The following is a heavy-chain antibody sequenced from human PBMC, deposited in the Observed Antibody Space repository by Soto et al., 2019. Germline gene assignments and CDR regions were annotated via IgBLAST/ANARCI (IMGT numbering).Heavy chain of an antibody. CDR2: IWYDGSNK. CDR1: GFTFSSYG. J-gene: IGHJ4*02. D-gene: IGHD5-18*01. Sequence: QVQLVESGGGVVQPGRSLRLSCAASGFTFSSYGMHWVRQAPGKGLEWVAVIWYDGSNKYYADSVKGRFTISRDNSKNTLYLQMNSLRAEDTAVYYCARGPSRGQLWSFDYWGQGTLVTVSS. V-gene: IGHV3-33*01. CDR3: ARGPSRGQLWSFDY.